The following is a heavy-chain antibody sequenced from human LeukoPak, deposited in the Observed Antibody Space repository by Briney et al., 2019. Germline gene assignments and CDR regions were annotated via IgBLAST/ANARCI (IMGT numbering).Heavy chain of an antibody. CDR2: ISSSGSSI. J-gene: IGHJ4*02. V-gene: IGHV3-48*03. CDR3: ARDNGDPRTYFDH. CDR1: GFTFSSYE. D-gene: IGHD4-17*01. Sequence: PGGSLRLSCAASGFTFSSYEMNWVRQVPGKGLEWISYISSSGSSIYYVDSVKGRFTISRDNAKNSLYLQMNSLRAEDTAVYYCARDNGDPRTYFDHWGQGTLVTVSS.